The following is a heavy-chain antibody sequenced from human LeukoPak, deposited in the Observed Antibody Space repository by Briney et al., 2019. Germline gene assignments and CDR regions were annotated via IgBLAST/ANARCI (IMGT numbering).Heavy chain of an antibody. D-gene: IGHD1-1*01. J-gene: IGHJ5*02. CDR1: GYTLTGHH. CDR3: ARDRNWNDDYIWFDP. CDR2: INPNTGGT. V-gene: IGHV1-2*02. Sequence: GASVKVSCKASGYTLTGHHMHWVRQAPGQGLEWMGWINPNTGGTNYAQKFQGRDTMTRDTSISTAYMELSRLRSDDTAVYYCARDRNWNDDYIWFDPWGQGTLVTVSS.